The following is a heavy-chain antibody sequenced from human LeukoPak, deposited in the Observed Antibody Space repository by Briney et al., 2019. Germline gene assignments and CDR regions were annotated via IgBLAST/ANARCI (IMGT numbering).Heavy chain of an antibody. Sequence: SETLSLTCAVYGGSFSGYYWSWIRQPPGKGLEWIGEINHSGSTNYNPSLKSRVTISVDTSKNQFSLKLSSVTAADTAVYYCSLSRYYDILTGDPGAFDIWGQGTMVTVSS. J-gene: IGHJ3*02. CDR2: INHSGST. V-gene: IGHV4-34*03. D-gene: IGHD3-9*01. CDR1: GGSFSGYY. CDR3: SLSRYYDILTGDPGAFDI.